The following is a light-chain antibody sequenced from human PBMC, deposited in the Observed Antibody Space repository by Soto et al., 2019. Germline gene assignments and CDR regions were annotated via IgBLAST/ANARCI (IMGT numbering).Light chain of an antibody. CDR1: QTVGHNY. V-gene: IGKV3-20*01. CDR3: QQYGTSPRT. CDR2: GVS. Sequence: EIVLTQSPDTLSLSPGGGATLSCRASQTVGHNYLAWYQQKPGQAPRLLIYGVSSRATGIPDRFSGSGSGTDFTLTISGLEPEDFAVYYCQQYGTSPRTFGQGTKVDIK. J-gene: IGKJ1*01.